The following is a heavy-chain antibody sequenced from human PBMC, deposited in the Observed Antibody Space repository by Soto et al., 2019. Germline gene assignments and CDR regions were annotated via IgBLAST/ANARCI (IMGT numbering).Heavy chain of an antibody. CDR1: GYTFSDYW. J-gene: IGHJ6*02. Sequence: SLKISCKASGYTFSDYWIGWVRQMPGEGLEWMGIVYPDESDTRYSPSFQGQVSISADMSITTAYLQWSSLKASDTAIYFCVRQNTWNSYYGMDVWGQGTTVTVSS. D-gene: IGHD1-7*01. CDR2: VYPDESDT. V-gene: IGHV5-51*01. CDR3: VRQNTWNSYYGMDV.